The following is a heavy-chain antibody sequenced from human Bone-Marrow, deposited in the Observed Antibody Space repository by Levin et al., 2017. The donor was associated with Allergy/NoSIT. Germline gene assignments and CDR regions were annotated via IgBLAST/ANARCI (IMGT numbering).Heavy chain of an antibody. J-gene: IGHJ4*02. CDR3: AKMTTETIIDF. CDR2: IYPGDSDT. D-gene: IGHD4-17*01. Sequence: GESLKISCKASGYSFNNYWIGWVRQVPGKGLQWMGIIYPGDSDTKYSPSFEGLVTVSADKSISTAYLQWTSLEASDSAIYYCAKMTTETIIDFWGQGTLVTVSS. V-gene: IGHV5-51*01. CDR1: GYSFNNYW.